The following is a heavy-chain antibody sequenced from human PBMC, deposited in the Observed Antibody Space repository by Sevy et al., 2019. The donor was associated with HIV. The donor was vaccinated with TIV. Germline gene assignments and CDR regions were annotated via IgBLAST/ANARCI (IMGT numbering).Heavy chain of an antibody. D-gene: IGHD7-27*01. CDR1: GFTFSDYA. V-gene: IGHV3-30*18. CDR3: AKGDGALTGIDP. Sequence: GGSLRLSCAASGFTFSDYAMHWVRLAPGKGLEWVALMSYDGSNQYYADSGKGRFTISRDNSKNTLYLQMNSLRVEDTAVYYCAKGDGALTGIDPWGQGTLVTVSS. CDR2: MSYDGSNQ. J-gene: IGHJ5*02.